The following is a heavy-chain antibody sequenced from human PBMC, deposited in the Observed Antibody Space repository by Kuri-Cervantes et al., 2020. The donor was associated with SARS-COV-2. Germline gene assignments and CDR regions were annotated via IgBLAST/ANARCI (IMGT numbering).Heavy chain of an antibody. V-gene: IGHV7-4-1*02. CDR3: ARVITMIGVVNDYYYYGMDV. CDR1: GYTFTSYA. D-gene: IGHD3-22*01. CDR2: INTNTGNP. Sequence: ASVKVSCKASGYTFTSYAMNWVRQAPGQGLEWMGWINTNTGNPTYAQGFTGRFVFSLDTSVSTAYLQISSLKAEDTAVYYCARVITMIGVVNDYYYYGMDVWGQGTTVTVSS. J-gene: IGHJ6*02.